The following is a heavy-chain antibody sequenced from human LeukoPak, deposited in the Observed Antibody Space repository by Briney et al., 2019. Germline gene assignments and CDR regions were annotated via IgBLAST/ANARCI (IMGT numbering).Heavy chain of an antibody. Sequence: TLSLTCTVSGGSISSGGYYWSWIRQHPGKGLEWIGYIYYSGSTCYNPSLKRRLTISLDTSKNQFSLKLSSVTAADTAVYYCARAYGGNSLSGYYYYMDVWGKGTTVTVSS. J-gene: IGHJ6*03. CDR1: GGSISSGGYY. V-gene: IGHV4-31*03. CDR2: IYYSGST. D-gene: IGHD4-23*01. CDR3: ARAYGGNSLSGYYYYMDV.